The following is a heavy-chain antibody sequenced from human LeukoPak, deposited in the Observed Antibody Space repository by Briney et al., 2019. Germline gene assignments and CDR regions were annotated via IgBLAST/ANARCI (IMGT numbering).Heavy chain of an antibody. V-gene: IGHV3-7*01. CDR3: ARDLRDTAMAPGYYYYGMDV. CDR2: IKQDGSEK. CDR1: GFTFSSYW. Sequence: GGSLRLSCAASGFTFSSYWMSWVRQAPGKGLEWLANIKQDGSEKYYVDSVKGRFTISRDNAKNSLYLQMNSLRAEDTAVYYCARDLRDTAMAPGYYYYGMDVWGQGTTVTVSS. J-gene: IGHJ6*02. D-gene: IGHD5-18*01.